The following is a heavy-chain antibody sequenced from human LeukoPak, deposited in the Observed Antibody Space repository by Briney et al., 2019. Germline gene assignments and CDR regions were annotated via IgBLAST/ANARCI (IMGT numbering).Heavy chain of an antibody. CDR2: INHSGST. J-gene: IGHJ5*02. Sequence: SETLSLTCTVSGGSISSSSYYWGWIRQPPGKGLEWIGEINHSGSTNYNPSLKSRVTISVDTSKNQFSLKLSSVTAADTAVYYCARAPTRTYNWFDPWGQGTLVTVSS. V-gene: IGHV4-39*07. CDR3: ARAPTRTYNWFDP. D-gene: IGHD1-26*01. CDR1: GGSISSSSYY.